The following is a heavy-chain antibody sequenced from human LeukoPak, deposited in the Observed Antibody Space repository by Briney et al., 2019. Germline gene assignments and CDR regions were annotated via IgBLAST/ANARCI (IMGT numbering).Heavy chain of an antibody. CDR3: AKQGGSSWYHKDY. Sequence: PGGSLRLSCAASGFTFSSYAMSWVRQAPGEGLEWVSAISGSGGSTYYADSVKGRFTISRDNSKNTLYLQMNSLRAEDTAVYYCAKQGGSSWYHKDYWGQGTLVTVSS. J-gene: IGHJ4*02. D-gene: IGHD6-13*01. V-gene: IGHV3-23*01. CDR1: GFTFSSYA. CDR2: ISGSGGST.